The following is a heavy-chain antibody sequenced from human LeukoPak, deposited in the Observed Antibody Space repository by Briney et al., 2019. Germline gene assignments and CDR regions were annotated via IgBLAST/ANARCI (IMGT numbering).Heavy chain of an antibody. Sequence: GGSLRLSCAASGFTFSSYSMNWVRQAPGKGREWVSSISSSSSYIYYADSVKGRFTISRDNAKNSLYLQMNSLRAEDTALYYCAKDKEVDSSSWWWAFDIWGQGTMVTVSS. CDR2: ISSSSSYI. CDR3: AKDKEVDSSSWWWAFDI. J-gene: IGHJ3*02. D-gene: IGHD6-13*01. CDR1: GFTFSSYS. V-gene: IGHV3-21*04.